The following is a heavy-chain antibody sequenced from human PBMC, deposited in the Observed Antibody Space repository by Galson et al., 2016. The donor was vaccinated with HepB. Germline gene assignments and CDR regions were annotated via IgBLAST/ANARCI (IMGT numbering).Heavy chain of an antibody. CDR1: GDTLSELS. Sequence: SVKVSCKVSGDTLSELSIHWVRQAPGKGLEWMGGSGPEEGEAIYAQNFQGRVIITEDTSTDTAYMELSSLKSEDAAIYYCADFNEWKPGDSWGQGTLITVSS. CDR2: SGPEEGEA. D-gene: IGHD1-26*01. V-gene: IGHV1-24*01. CDR3: ADFNEWKPGDS. J-gene: IGHJ4*02.